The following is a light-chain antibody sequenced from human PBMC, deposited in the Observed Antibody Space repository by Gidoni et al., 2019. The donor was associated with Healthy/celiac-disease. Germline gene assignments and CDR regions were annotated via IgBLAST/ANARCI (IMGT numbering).Light chain of an antibody. Sequence: SYELTQPLSVSVALGQTDRITCGGNNSGSKNVHWYQQTPGQAPVLVIYRDSNRPPGIPERFSGSNSGNTATLTISRAQAGDEADYYCQVWDSSTVVFGGGTKLTVL. CDR1: NSGSKN. CDR3: QVWDSSTVV. CDR2: RDS. V-gene: IGLV3-9*01. J-gene: IGLJ2*01.